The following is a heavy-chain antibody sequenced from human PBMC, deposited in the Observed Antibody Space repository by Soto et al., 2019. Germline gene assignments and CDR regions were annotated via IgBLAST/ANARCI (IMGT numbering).Heavy chain of an antibody. CDR1: GFTFSSYD. D-gene: IGHD3-10*01. Sequence: QVQLVESGGGVVQPGRSLRLSCAASGFTFSSYDMHWVRQAPGKGLEWVALISYDGSNKYYADSVKGRFTISQDNSQNSLYLQMNSLRAEDTAVYYCAKGMRVLWFGESYLDYWGQGTLVTVSS. CDR3: AKGMRVLWFGESYLDY. CDR2: ISYDGSNK. J-gene: IGHJ4*02. V-gene: IGHV3-30*18.